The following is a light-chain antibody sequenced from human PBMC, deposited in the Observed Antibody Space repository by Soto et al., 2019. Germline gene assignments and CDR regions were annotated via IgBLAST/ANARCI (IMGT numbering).Light chain of an antibody. CDR1: QGISSY. CDR3: QQLNSYSYT. Sequence: IQLTQSPSSLSASVGDRVTITCLASQGISSYVAWYQQKPGKAPKLLIYAASTLQSGVPSRFSGSGSGTDFTRTISSLQPEDFATYYCQQLNSYSYTFGQGTKLESK. V-gene: IGKV1-9*01. CDR2: AAS. J-gene: IGKJ2*01.